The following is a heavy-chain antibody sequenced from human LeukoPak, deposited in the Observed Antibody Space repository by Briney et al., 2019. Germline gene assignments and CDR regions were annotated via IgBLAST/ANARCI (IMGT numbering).Heavy chain of an antibody. CDR3: ARESDTTLGYSYGYYFDY. V-gene: IGHV3-11*01. J-gene: IGHJ4*02. Sequence: GGSLRLSCAASGFTFSDYYMSWIRQAPGKGLEWVSYISSSGSTIYYADSVKGRFTISRDNAKNSLYLQMNSLRAEDTAVYYCARESDTTLGYSYGYYFDYWGQGTLVTVSS. D-gene: IGHD5-18*01. CDR1: GFTFSDYY. CDR2: ISSSGSTI.